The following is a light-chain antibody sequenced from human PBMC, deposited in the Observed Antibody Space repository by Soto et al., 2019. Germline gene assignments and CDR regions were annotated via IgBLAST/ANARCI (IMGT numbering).Light chain of an antibody. J-gene: IGKJ1*01. CDR3: QHYTSYLDP. Sequence: DIQMTQSPSTLSASVGDRVTITCRASQSMNSWLAWYQQQPGKAPKLLIYKASTLKSGVPSRFSGSGSGTEFTLTISSLQPDDFATYYCQHYTSYLDPFGQGTKVDIK. V-gene: IGKV1-5*03. CDR1: QSMNSW. CDR2: KAS.